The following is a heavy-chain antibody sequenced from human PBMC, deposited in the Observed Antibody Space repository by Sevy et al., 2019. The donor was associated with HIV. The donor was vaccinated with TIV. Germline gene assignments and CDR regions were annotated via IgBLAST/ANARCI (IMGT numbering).Heavy chain of an antibody. CDR1: GFTVSSNY. CDR2: IYSGGST. Sequence: GGSLRLSCAASGFTVSSNYMSWVRQAPGKGLEWVSVIYSGGSTYYADPVKGRFTISRDNSKNTLYLQMNSLRAEDTAVYYCAREPLPGIYYYGMDVWGQGTTVTVSS. CDR3: AREPLPGIYYYGMDV. V-gene: IGHV3-53*01. D-gene: IGHD2-2*01. J-gene: IGHJ6*02.